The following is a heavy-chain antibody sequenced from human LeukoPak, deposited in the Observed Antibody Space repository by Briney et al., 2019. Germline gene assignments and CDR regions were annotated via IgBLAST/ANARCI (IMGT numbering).Heavy chain of an antibody. CDR1: GYTFTGYY. J-gene: IGHJ4*02. D-gene: IGHD5-12*01. V-gene: IGHV1-2*02. CDR3: ARGGGYSGYDSPLDY. CDR2: INPNSGGT. Sequence: ASVKVSCKASGYTFTGYYMHWVRQAPGQGLEWMGWINPNSGGTNYAQKFQGRVTMTRNTSISTAYMELSSLRSEDTAVYYCARGGGYSGYDSPLDYWGQGTLVTVSS.